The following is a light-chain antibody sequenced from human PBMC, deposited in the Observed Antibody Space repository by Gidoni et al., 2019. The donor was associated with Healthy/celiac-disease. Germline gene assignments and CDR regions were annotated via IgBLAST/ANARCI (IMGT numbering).Light chain of an antibody. V-gene: IGKV1-39*01. J-gene: IGKJ4*01. CDR2: AAS. CDR3: RQSYSTPLT. Sequence: PSLSASERDSVTITCRASVSISRYLNRYQQNPAKAPKLLIYAASSLRSGVRSRFSGSGSGTDLTLTIRSLQPEDFATCYCRQSYSTPLTFGGGTKVEIK. CDR1: VSISRY.